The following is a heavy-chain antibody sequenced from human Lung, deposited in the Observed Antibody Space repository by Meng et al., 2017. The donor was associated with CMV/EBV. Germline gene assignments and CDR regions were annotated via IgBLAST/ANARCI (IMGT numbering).Heavy chain of an antibody. CDR3: VADSITSPNLDF. Sequence: EVQLVESGGGLVQRGGSLRLSCAASGYSVSGKYMSWVRQAPGKGLEWISIIFLDGKTYYVDSVRGRFVISRDNSKNIMDLQMNSLRVEDTAVYYCVADSITSPNLDFWGRGTRVTVSS. CDR2: IFLDGKT. D-gene: IGHD2-21*01. CDR1: GYSVSGKY. V-gene: IGHV3-66*01. J-gene: IGHJ4*02.